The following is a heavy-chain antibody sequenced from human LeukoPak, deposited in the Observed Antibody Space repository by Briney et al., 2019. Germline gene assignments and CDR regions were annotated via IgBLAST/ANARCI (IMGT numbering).Heavy chain of an antibody. J-gene: IGHJ6*02. D-gene: IGHD5-18*01. CDR1: GYTFTSYA. CDR3: ARELYSYGFMDV. CDR2: INAGNGNT. Sequence: ASVTVSCTASGYTFTSYAMHWVRQAPGQRLEWMGWINAGNGNTKYSQKFQGRVTITRDTSASTAYMELSSLRSEDTAVYYCARELYSYGFMDVWGQGTTVTVSS. V-gene: IGHV1-3*01.